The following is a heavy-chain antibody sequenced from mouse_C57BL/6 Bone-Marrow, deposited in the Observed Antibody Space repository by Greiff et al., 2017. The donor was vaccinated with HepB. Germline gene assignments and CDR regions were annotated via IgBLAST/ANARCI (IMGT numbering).Heavy chain of an antibody. Sequence: QVHVKQPGAELVKPGASVKVSCKASGYTFTSYWMHWVKQRPGQGLEWIGRIHPSDSDTNYNQKFKGKATLTVDKSSSTAYMQLSSLTSEDTAVYYCAIMDYSNYGGAYWGQGTLVTVSA. D-gene: IGHD2-5*01. CDR3: AIMDYSNYGGAY. J-gene: IGHJ3*01. CDR2: IHPSDSDT. CDR1: GYTFTSYW. V-gene: IGHV1-74*01.